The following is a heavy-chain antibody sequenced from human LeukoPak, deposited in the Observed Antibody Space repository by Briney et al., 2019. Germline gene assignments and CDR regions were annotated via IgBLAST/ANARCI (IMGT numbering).Heavy chain of an antibody. CDR3: ARALGNSTGDY. J-gene: IGHJ4*02. CDR2: IKHDGSEE. D-gene: IGHD7-27*01. Sequence: GGSLRLSCAASGFTFNIFWMSWVRQAPGKGLEWVANIKHDGSEEYYGDSVRGRFTISRDNAKNSLILQMNSLRGEDTAVYYCARALGNSTGDYWGQGTLVTVSS. CDR1: GFTFNIFW. V-gene: IGHV3-7*04.